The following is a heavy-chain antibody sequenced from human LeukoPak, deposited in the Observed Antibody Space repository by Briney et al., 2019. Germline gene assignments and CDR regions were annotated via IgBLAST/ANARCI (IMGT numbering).Heavy chain of an antibody. CDR1: GGSIGSSSYS. CDR2: VYISGST. D-gene: IGHD3-9*01. V-gene: IGHV4-61*09. J-gene: IGHJ3*02. CDR3: ARYYDILTGYSGAFDI. Sequence: PSETLSLTCAVSGGSIGSSSYSWSWIRQPAGKGLEWIGHVYISGSTNYNPSLESRLTISVDTSKNQFSLNLSSVTAADTAVYYCARYYDILTGYSGAFDIWGQGTMVTVSS.